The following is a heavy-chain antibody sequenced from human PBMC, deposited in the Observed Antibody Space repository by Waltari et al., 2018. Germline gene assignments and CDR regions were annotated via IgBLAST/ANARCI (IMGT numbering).Heavy chain of an antibody. CDR3: ARGPLLSKVDY. CDR2: IYYSGST. D-gene: IGHD1-26*01. Sequence: QLQLQESGPGLVKPSETLSLTCTVSGGSISSSSYYWGWIRQPPGKGLEWIGSIYYSGSTYSNPSLKRRVTISVDTSKNQFSLNLSSVTAADTAVYYCARGPLLSKVDYWGQGTLVTVSS. CDR1: GGSISSSSYY. V-gene: IGHV4-39*07. J-gene: IGHJ4*02.